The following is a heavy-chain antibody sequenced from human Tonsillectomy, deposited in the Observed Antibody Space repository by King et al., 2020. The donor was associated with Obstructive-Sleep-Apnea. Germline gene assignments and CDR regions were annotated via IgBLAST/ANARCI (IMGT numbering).Heavy chain of an antibody. CDR2: IYYSGST. D-gene: IGHD3-10*01. V-gene: IGHV4-39*07. CDR3: ARDRHYYGSGIYFDY. CDR1: GGSISSSSYY. Sequence: QLQESGPGLVKPSETLSLTCTVSGGSISSSSYYWGWIRQPPGKGLEWIGSIYYSGSTYYNPSLKSRVTISVDTSKNQFSLKLSSVTAADTAVYYCARDRHYYGSGIYFDYWGQGTLVTVSS. J-gene: IGHJ4*02.